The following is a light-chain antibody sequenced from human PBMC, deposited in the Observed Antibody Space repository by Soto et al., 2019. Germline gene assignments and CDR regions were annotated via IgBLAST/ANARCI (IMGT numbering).Light chain of an antibody. CDR1: QSISKW. J-gene: IGKJ2*01. Sequence: DIQMTQSPSTLSASLGDRVTITCRASQSISKWLAWYQQKPGKAPKLLIYDVSSLQSGVPSWFSGSGYGTEFTLTITTLQPDDFATYYCQQYDYLSTFGQGTKLETK. V-gene: IGKV1-5*01. CDR2: DVS. CDR3: QQYDYLST.